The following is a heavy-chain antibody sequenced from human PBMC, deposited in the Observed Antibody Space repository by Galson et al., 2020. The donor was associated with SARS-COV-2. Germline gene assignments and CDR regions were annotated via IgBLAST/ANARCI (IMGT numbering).Heavy chain of an antibody. V-gene: IGHV2-5*01. Sequence: SGPTLVKPTQTLTLTCTFSGFSLATSGVGVGWIRQPPGKALDWLALIFWNDDKCYSPSLKTRLTITKDTSKNQVVLTMTDMDPVDTATYHCANKSGGWALEFDHWSQGTRVSGSS. CDR2: IFWNDDK. J-gene: IGHJ4*02. CDR1: GFSLATSGVG. D-gene: IGHD6-19*01. CDR3: ANKSGGWALEFDH.